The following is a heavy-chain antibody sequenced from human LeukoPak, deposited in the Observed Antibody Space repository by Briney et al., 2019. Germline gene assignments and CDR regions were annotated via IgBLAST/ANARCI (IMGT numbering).Heavy chain of an antibody. Sequence: GGSLRLSCAASGFTFGNAWMNWVRQVPGKGLEWVGRIKTTADGGPTDYAAPVKGRFTISRDDSKNMLYLQLNSLKTEDTAVCYCTTNDAFDIWGQGTMVTVSS. V-gene: IGHV3-15*01. J-gene: IGHJ3*02. CDR2: IKTTADGGPT. CDR3: TTNDAFDI. CDR1: GFTFGNAW.